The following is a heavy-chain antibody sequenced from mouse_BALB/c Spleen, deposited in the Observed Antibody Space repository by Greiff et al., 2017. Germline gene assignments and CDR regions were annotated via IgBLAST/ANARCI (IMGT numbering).Heavy chain of an antibody. CDR2: IYPGDGDT. V-gene: IGHV1-87*01. CDR3: ARSNYRYGGYAMDY. D-gene: IGHD2-14*01. Sequence: QVQLQQSGAELARPGASVKLSCKASGYTFTSYWMQWVKQRPGQGLEWIGAIYPGDGDTRYTQKFKGKATLTADKSSSTAYMQLSSLASEDSAVYYCARSNYRYGGYAMDYWGQGTSVTVSS. J-gene: IGHJ4*01. CDR1: GYTFTSYW.